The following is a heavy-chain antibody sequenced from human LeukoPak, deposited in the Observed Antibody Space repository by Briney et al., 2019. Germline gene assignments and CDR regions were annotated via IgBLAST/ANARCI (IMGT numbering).Heavy chain of an antibody. V-gene: IGHV3-23*01. CDR2: ISGSGGST. D-gene: IGHD3-22*01. J-gene: IGHJ4*02. Sequence: GGSLRLSCAASGFTFSDYVMNWGRQAPGEGLEWVSTISGSGGSTYYADSVKGRFTISRDNSKNTLYLQMNGLRAEDTAIYYCAPPTGVALYDSSGYWGQGTLVTVPS. CDR3: APPTGVALYDSSGY. CDR1: GFTFSDYV.